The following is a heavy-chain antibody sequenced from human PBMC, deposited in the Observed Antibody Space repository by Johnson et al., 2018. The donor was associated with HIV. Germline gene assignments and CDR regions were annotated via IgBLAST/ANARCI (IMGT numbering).Heavy chain of an antibody. CDR1: GFTFSSYA. D-gene: IGHD6-13*01. Sequence: VQLVESGGGLVQPGGSLRLSCAASGFTFSSYAMSWVRQAPGKGLEWVSAISSNGGSTYYANSVKGRFTISRDNSKNTLYLQMGSLRAEDTAVYYCARGSGHLQQLDDYAFDIWGQGTMVTVSS. V-gene: IGHV3-64*01. CDR3: ARGSGHLQQLDDYAFDI. CDR2: ISSNGGST. J-gene: IGHJ3*02.